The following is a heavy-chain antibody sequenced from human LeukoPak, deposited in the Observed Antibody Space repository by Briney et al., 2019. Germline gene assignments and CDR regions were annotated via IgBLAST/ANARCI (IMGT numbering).Heavy chain of an antibody. Sequence: KPSETLSLTCTVSGGSISSGSYYWGWIRHPPGKGLEWIGSIYFSGSTYYNPSLKSRVTISLDTSKNQFSLKLSSVTAADTAVYYCARQPALTHSHLDYWGQGTLVTVSS. CDR2: IYFSGST. J-gene: IGHJ4*02. CDR1: GGSISSGSYY. CDR3: ARQPALTHSHLDY. V-gene: IGHV4-39*01.